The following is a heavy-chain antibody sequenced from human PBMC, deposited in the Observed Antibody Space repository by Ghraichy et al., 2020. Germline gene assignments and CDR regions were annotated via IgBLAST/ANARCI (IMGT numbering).Heavy chain of an antibody. D-gene: IGHD3-3*01. V-gene: IGHV1-8*01. J-gene: IGHJ6*03. Sequence: ASVKVSCKASGYTFTSYDINWVRQATGQGLEWMGWMNPNSGNTGYAQKFQGRVTMTRNTSISTAYMELSSLRSEDTAVYYCARGRIFGVVISRGTKLGPYYYMDVWGKGTTVTVSS. CDR2: MNPNSGNT. CDR1: GYTFTSYD. CDR3: ARGRIFGVVISRGTKLGPYYYMDV.